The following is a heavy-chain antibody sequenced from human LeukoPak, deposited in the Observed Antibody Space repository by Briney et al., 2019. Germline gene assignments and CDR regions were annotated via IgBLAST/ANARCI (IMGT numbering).Heavy chain of an antibody. CDR3: AKGGHYGGNSRLNY. J-gene: IGHJ4*02. Sequence: GGSLRLSCAASGFTFDDYAMHWVRQGPGKGLEWVSLISGDGGSTYYADSVKGRFTISRDNSKNSLYLQMNSLRTEDTALYYCAKGGHYGGNSRLNYWGQGTLVTVSS. D-gene: IGHD4-23*01. CDR2: ISGDGGST. V-gene: IGHV3-43*02. CDR1: GFTFDDYA.